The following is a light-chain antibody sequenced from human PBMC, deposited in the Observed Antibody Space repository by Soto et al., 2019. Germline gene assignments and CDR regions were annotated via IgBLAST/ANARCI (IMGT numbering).Light chain of an antibody. Sequence: VMNQSPHSLTVTPGEPASISCRSSQRLLHSNGNNFLDGYLQKPGQSPQLLIYLGFNRASGVPDRISGSGAGTDFTLKIRRVEAEDLGLYYCMQALQTPYTFGQGTKLEIK. J-gene: IGKJ2*01. CDR3: MQALQTPYT. CDR1: QRLLHSNGNNF. CDR2: LGF. V-gene: IGKV2-28*01.